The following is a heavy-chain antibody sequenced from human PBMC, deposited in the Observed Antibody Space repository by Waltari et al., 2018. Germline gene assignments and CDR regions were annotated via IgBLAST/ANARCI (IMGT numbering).Heavy chain of an antibody. Sequence: EVQLLESGGGLVQPGGSLRLSCAASGFTFSSYAMSWVRQAPGKGLEWVAAISGSVGSTYYADSVKGRFTISRDNAKNTLYLQMNSLRAEDTAVYYCVGLNQWGDYWGQGTLVTVSS. CDR3: VGLNQWGDY. D-gene: IGHD1-26*01. J-gene: IGHJ4*02. CDR2: ISGSVGST. V-gene: IGHV3-23*01. CDR1: GFTFSSYA.